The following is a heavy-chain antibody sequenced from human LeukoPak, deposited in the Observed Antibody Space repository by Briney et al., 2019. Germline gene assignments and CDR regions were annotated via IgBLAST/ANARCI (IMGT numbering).Heavy chain of an antibody. Sequence: GGSLSLSCAASGFTFSNYAMSWVRQAPGKGLEWVSSISSSGSSTYYADSVKGRFTTSRDNSKNTLFLQMNSLRAEDTAVYYCATQRSGWHYFDYWGQGTLVTVSS. V-gene: IGHV3-23*01. CDR1: GFTFSNYA. J-gene: IGHJ4*02. CDR3: ATQRSGWHYFDY. CDR2: ISSSGSST. D-gene: IGHD6-19*01.